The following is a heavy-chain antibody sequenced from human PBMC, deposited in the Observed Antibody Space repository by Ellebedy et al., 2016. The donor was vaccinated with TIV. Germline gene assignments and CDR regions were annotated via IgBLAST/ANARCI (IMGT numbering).Heavy chain of an antibody. V-gene: IGHV4-34*01. CDR2: INQSGRT. CDR1: GGSFSGYY. D-gene: IGHD6-19*01. CDR3: AEGRSGWYYFDY. Sequence: SQTLSLTCAVYGGSFSGYYWSWIRQPPGEGLEWIGEINQSGRTNYNPSLDKGRVTISVDTSKTQFSLRLSPVTAADTAVYYCAEGRSGWYYFDYWGQGTPVTVSS. J-gene: IGHJ4*02.